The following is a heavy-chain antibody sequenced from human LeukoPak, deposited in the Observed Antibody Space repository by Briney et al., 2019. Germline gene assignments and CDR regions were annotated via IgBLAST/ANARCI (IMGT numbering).Heavy chain of an antibody. J-gene: IGHJ4*02. CDR1: GFTFSSYS. V-gene: IGHV3-21*01. CDR2: ISSGSSYI. CDR3: ARGYGHGDHPRDY. D-gene: IGHD4-17*01. Sequence: PGGSLRPSCAASGFTFSSYSMNWVRQAPGKGLEWVSSISSGSSYIYYADSVKGRFTISRDNAKNSLFLQMNSLRAEDTAVYYCARGYGHGDHPRDYWGQGTLVTVSS.